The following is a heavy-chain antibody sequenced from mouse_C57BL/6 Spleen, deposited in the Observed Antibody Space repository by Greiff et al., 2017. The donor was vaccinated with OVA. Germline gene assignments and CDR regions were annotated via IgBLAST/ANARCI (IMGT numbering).Heavy chain of an antibody. Sequence: QVHVKQPGAELVKPGASVKMSCKASGYTFTSYWITWVKQRPGQGLEWIGDIYPGSGSTNYNEKFKSKATLTVDTSSSTAYMQLSSLTSEDSAVYYCAIGRGFDVWGTGTTVTVSS. CDR2: IYPGSGST. J-gene: IGHJ1*03. CDR3: AIGRGFDV. V-gene: IGHV1-55*01. CDR1: GYTFTSYW.